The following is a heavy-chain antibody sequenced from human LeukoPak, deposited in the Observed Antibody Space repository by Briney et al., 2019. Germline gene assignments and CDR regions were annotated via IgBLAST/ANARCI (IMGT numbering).Heavy chain of an antibody. J-gene: IGHJ3*02. CDR1: GFTFSSYG. CDR3: AKVWGYCSSTSCYDAFDI. Sequence: PGGSLRLSCAASGFTFSSYGMHWVRQAPGKGLEWVAVISYDGSNKYYADSVKGRFTISRDNSKNTLYLQMNSLRAEDTAVYYCAKVWGYCSSTSCYDAFDIWGQGTMVTVSS. CDR2: ISYDGSNK. D-gene: IGHD2-2*01. V-gene: IGHV3-30*18.